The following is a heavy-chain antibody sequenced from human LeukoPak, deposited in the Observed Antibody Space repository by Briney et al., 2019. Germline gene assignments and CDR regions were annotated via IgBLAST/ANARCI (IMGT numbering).Heavy chain of an antibody. CDR1: GYSSTRYW. D-gene: IGHD6-19*01. Sequence: GESLKISCKGSGYSSTRYWIGWVRQMPGKGLERMGIIYPGDSDTRYSPSFQGQVTISADKSISTAYLQWSSLKASDTAMYYCARKAVPTDFDYWGQGTLVTVSS. CDR2: IYPGDSDT. CDR3: ARKAVPTDFDY. V-gene: IGHV5-51*01. J-gene: IGHJ4*02.